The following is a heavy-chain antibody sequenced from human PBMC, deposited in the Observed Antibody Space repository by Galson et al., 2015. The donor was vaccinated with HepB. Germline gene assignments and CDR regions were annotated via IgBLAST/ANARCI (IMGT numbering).Heavy chain of an antibody. J-gene: IGHJ4*02. CDR3: TTGPEKSWSGDFDY. V-gene: IGHV3-15*01. D-gene: IGHD3-3*01. CDR2: FRSKADGGTT. Sequence: SLRLSCAASGFTFTDAWMSWVRQAPGKGLEWVGRFRSKADGGTTDYAAPVKGRFTISRDDSKSMVYLQMNSLKIEDTAVYYCTTGPEKSWSGDFDYWGQGTPVTVSS. CDR1: GFTFTDAW.